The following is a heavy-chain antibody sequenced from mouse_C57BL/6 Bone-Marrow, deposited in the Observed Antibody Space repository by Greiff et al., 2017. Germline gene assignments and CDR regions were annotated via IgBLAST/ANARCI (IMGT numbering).Heavy chain of an antibody. Sequence: VKVVESGPGLVQPSQSLSITCTVSGFSLTSYGVHWVRQSPGKGLEWLGVIWRGGSTDYNAAFMSRLSITKDNSKSQVFFKMNSLQADDTAIYYCAKTPILPYYYAMDYWGQGTSVTVSS. CDR1: GFSLTSYG. CDR3: AKTPILPYYYAMDY. D-gene: IGHD1-1*01. CDR2: IWRGGST. J-gene: IGHJ4*01. V-gene: IGHV2-5*01.